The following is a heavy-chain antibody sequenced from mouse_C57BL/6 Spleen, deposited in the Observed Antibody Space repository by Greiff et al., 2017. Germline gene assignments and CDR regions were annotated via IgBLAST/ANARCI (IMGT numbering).Heavy chain of an antibody. CDR2: ISSGSSTI. CDR3: AMFCESRYWYFDV. CDR1: GFTFSDYG. Sequence: DVQLVESGGGLVKPGGSLKLSCAASGFTFSDYGMHWVRQAPEKGLELVAYISSGSSTIYYADTVKGRFTISRDNAKNTLFLQMTSLRSEDTAMYYCAMFCESRYWYFDVWGTGTTVTVSS. V-gene: IGHV5-17*01. J-gene: IGHJ1*03.